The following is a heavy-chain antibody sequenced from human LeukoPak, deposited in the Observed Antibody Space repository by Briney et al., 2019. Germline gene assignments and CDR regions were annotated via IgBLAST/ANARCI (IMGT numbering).Heavy chain of an antibody. V-gene: IGHV4-30-4*01. CDR2: IYYSGST. CDR3: ARDRKDAFDI. CDR1: GGSISSGDYY. J-gene: IGHJ3*02. Sequence: SETLYLTCTVSGGSISSGDYYWSWIRQPPGKGLEWIGYIYYSGSTYYNLSPKSRVTISVDTSKNQFSLKLSSVTAADTAVYYCARDRKDAFDIWGQGTMVTVSS.